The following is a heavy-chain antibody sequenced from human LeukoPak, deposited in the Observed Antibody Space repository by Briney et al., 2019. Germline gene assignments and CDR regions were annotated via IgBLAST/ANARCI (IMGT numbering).Heavy chain of an antibody. V-gene: IGHV1-18*01. D-gene: IGHD3-9*01. CDR2: ISAYNGNT. CDR1: GYTLTSYG. J-gene: IGHJ4*02. Sequence: VASVKVSCKAPGYTLTSYGSSWVRQAPGQGLEWMGWISAYNGNTNYAQKLQGRVTMNTDTSTSTAYMELRGLRSDDTAVYYCARDSGGGGDYDILEPFDYWGQETLVTVSS. CDR3: ARDSGGGGDYDILEPFDY.